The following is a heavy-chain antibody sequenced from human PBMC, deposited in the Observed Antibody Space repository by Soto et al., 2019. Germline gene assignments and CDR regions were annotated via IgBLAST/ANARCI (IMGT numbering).Heavy chain of an antibody. CDR3: ARDGTEMATLSFCGMDV. CDR1: GFTFSSYA. J-gene: IGHJ6*02. V-gene: IGHV3-30-3*01. Sequence: SLRLSCAASGFTFSSYAMHWVRQAPGKGLEWVAVISYDGSNKYYADSVKGRFTISRDNSKNTLYLQMNSRRAEDTAVYYCARDGTEMATLSFCGMDVWGQGTTVTVSS. D-gene: IGHD5-12*01. CDR2: ISYDGSNK.